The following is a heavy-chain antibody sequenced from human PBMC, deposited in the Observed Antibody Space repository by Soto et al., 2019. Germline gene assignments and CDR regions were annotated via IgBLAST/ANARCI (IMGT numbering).Heavy chain of an antibody. CDR3: ASPAVNDLDADSSAFDI. J-gene: IGHJ3*02. V-gene: IGHV1-69*02. D-gene: IGHD1-1*01. Sequence: QVQLVQSGAEVKEPGSSVKVSCKVSGGTFSSQTINWVRQVPGQGLEWMGSVIPIIGEGKYAQSFLGRVTITADSSTSTADRELSSLRSEDTAVYYWASPAVNDLDADSSAFDIWGQGTMVTVSS. CDR1: GGTFSSQT. CDR2: VIPIIGEG.